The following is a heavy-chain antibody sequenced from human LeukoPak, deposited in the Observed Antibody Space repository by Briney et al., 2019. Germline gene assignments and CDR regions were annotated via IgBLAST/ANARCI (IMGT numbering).Heavy chain of an antibody. CDR3: ARRYYTNGVYYYDY. D-gene: IGHD2-8*01. Sequence: SETLSLTCAVSGGSISSSNWWSWVRQPPGKGLEWIGEIYHSGSTNYNPSLKSRVTISVDTSKNQFSLKLSSVTAADTAVYYCARRYYTNGVYYYDYWGQGTLVTVSS. CDR2: IYHSGST. J-gene: IGHJ4*02. V-gene: IGHV4-4*02. CDR1: GGSISSSNW.